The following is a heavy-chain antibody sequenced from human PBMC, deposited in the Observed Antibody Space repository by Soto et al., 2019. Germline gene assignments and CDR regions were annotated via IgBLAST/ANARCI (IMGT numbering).Heavy chain of an antibody. CDR3: ARDLYYDFWSGYPRGWFDP. CDR1: VGSISSGGYY. Sequence: QVQLQESGPGLVKPSQTLSLTCTVSVGSISSGGYYWSWIRQHPGKGLEWIGYIYYSGSTYYNPSLKSRVTISVDTSKNQFSLKLSSVTAADTAVYYCARDLYYDFWSGYPRGWFDPWGQGTLVTVSS. D-gene: IGHD3-3*01. CDR2: IYYSGST. J-gene: IGHJ5*02. V-gene: IGHV4-31*03.